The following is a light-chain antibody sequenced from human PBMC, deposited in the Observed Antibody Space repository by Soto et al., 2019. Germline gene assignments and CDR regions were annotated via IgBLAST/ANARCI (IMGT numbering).Light chain of an antibody. CDR3: QQYNSYST. J-gene: IGKJ1*01. Sequence: DIQMTQSPSTLSASVGDRVTITCRAKQIISSLLAWHQQKPEKAPKLLICDATSVRRGVPSRFSGSGSGTEFTLTISSLQPDVFATYYYQQYNSYSTFGQGTKVDIK. CDR1: QIISSL. CDR2: DAT. V-gene: IGKV1-5*01.